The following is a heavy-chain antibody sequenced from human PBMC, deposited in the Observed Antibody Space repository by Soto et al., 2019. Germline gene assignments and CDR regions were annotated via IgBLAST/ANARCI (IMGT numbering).Heavy chain of an antibody. D-gene: IGHD1-1*01. CDR3: ASTAPPQPRAGGDY. Sequence: GGSLRLSCAASGFTFSSYGMHWVRQAPGKGLEWVAVIWYDGSNKYYADSVKGRFTISRDNSKNTLYLQMNSLRAEDTAVYYCASTAPPQPRAGGDYWGQGTLVTVSS. CDR1: GFTFSSYG. CDR2: IWYDGSNK. V-gene: IGHV3-33*01. J-gene: IGHJ4*02.